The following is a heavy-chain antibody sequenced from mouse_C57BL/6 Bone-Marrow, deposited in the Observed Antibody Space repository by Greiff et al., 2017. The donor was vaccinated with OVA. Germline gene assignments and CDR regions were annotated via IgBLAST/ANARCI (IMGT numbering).Heavy chain of an antibody. J-gene: IGHJ3*01. CDR1: GFSLSTFGMG. CDR3: AQIVYGSSSFAY. Sequence: QVQLKESGPGILQPSQTLSLTCSFSGFSLSTFGMGVGWIRQPSGKGLEWLAHIWWDDDKYYNPALKSRPTISKDTSKNQVFLKIANVDNADTATYYCAQIVYGSSSFAYWGQGTLVTVSA. D-gene: IGHD1-1*01. CDR2: IWWDDDK. V-gene: IGHV8-8*01.